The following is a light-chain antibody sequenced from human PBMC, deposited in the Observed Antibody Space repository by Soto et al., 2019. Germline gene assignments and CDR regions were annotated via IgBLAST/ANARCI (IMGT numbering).Light chain of an antibody. Sequence: QSVLTQPPSASGTPGQRVTISCSGSSCNIGSNYVYWYQQLPGTAPKLLIYRNNQRPSGVPDRFSGSKSGTTASLTISGLRSEDEADYYCAAWDDSLSVLVFGGGTKLTVL. CDR1: SCNIGSNY. CDR3: AAWDDSLSVLV. CDR2: RNN. V-gene: IGLV1-47*01. J-gene: IGLJ3*02.